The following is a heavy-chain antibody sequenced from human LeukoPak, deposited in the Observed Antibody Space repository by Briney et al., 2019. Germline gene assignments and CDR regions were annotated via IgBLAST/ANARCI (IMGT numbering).Heavy chain of an antibody. CDR2: MNPNSGNT. Sequence: GASVEVSCKASGYTFTSYGISWVRQATGQGLEWMGWMNPNSGNTGYAQKFQGRVTMTRNTSISTAYMELSSLRSEDTAVYYCAVIGSYGAFDIWGQGTMVTVSS. CDR1: GYTFTSYG. V-gene: IGHV1-8*02. J-gene: IGHJ3*02. CDR3: AVIGSYGAFDI. D-gene: IGHD1-26*01.